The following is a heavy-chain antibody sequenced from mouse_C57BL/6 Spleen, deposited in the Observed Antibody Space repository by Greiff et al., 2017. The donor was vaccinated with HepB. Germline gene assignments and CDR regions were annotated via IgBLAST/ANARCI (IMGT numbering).Heavy chain of an antibody. Sequence: QVQLQQSGAELVKPGASVKISCKASGYAFSSYWMNWVKQRPGKGLEWIGQIYPGDGDTNYNGKLKGKATLTADKSSSTAYMQLSSLTSEDSAVYFCARSGNWDRFAYWGQGTLVTVSA. CDR3: ARSGNWDRFAY. CDR1: GYAFSSYW. CDR2: IYPGDGDT. J-gene: IGHJ3*01. D-gene: IGHD4-1*02. V-gene: IGHV1-80*01.